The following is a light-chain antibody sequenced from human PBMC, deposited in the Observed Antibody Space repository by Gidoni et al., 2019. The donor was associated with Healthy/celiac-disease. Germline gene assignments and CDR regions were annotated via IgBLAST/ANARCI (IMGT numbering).Light chain of an antibody. CDR3: QQYDNLSYT. CDR2: DAS. J-gene: IGKJ2*01. Sequence: DIQITHSPSSLSASVGDRVTITCQASQAISNYLNWYQQKPGKAPKLLIYDASNLETGVPSRFSGSGSGTDFTFTISSLQPEDIATYYCQQYDNLSYTFGQGTKLEIK. CDR1: QAISNY. V-gene: IGKV1-33*01.